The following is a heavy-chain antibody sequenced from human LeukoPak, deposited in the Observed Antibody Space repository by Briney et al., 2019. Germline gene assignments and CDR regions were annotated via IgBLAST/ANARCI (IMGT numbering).Heavy chain of an antibody. J-gene: IGHJ4*02. CDR3: AREDLSAARHFDY. CDR2: IYYSGST. Sequence: PSETLSLTYTVSGGSVSSSSYYWGWIRQPPGKGLEWIGSIYYSGSTYHNPSLKSRVTISVDTSKNQFSPKLSSVTAADTAVYYCAREDLSAARHFDYWGQGTLVTVSS. V-gene: IGHV4-39*07. CDR1: GGSVSSSSYY. D-gene: IGHD6-6*01.